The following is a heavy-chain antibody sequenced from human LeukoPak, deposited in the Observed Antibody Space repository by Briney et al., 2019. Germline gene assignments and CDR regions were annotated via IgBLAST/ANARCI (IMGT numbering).Heavy chain of an antibody. J-gene: IGHJ4*02. Sequence: GGSLRLSCVASEFTFINYGMNWVRQAPGKGLEWVSYISGSSGSIYYADSVKGRFTISRDNAKDSVYLHMNSLRAEDTAVYFCARDKVGTGYYFDYWGQGTLVTVSS. V-gene: IGHV3-48*04. CDR3: ARDKVGTGYYFDY. CDR1: EFTFINYG. CDR2: ISGSSGSI. D-gene: IGHD1-1*01.